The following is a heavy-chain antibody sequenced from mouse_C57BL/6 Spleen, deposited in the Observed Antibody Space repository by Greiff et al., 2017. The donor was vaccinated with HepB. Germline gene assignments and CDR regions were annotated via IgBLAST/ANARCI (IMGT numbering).Heavy chain of an antibody. J-gene: IGHJ1*03. CDR3: ARRDYYGSSYWYFDV. V-gene: IGHV1-78*01. CDR2: IYPRDGST. D-gene: IGHD1-1*01. CDR1: GYTFTDHT. Sequence: QVQLKESDAELVKPGASVKISCKVSGYTFTDHTIHWMKQRPEQGLEWIGYIYPRDGSTKYNEKFKGKATLTADKSSSTAYMQLNSLTSEDSAVYFCARRDYYGSSYWYFDVWGTGTTVTVSS.